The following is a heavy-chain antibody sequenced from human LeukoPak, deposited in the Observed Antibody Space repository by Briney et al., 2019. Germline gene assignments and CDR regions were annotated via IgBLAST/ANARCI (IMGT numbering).Heavy chain of an antibody. V-gene: IGHV1-18*01. D-gene: IGHD3-10*02. CDR3: ARDMLSNGLFDY. Sequence: ASVKVSCKASGYTFTSYGISWVRQAPGQGLEWIGWISAYNGKTNYAQKLQGRVTMTTDTSTSTAYMELRSLRSDDTAVYYCARDMLSNGLFDYWGQGTLVTVSS. J-gene: IGHJ4*02. CDR1: GYTFTSYG. CDR2: ISAYNGKT.